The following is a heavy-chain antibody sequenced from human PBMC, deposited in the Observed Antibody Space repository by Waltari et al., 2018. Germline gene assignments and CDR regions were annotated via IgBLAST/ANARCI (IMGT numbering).Heavy chain of an antibody. D-gene: IGHD4-17*01. V-gene: IGHV3-74*01. J-gene: IGHJ2*01. CDR3: ARGARRTSQTTGWWYFDV. Sequence: EVQLVESGGGLVQPGGSLRLSCEASEFTFSLYWMHWVRQVPGKGLEWVSRRNSDGSSISYADSVKGRFTISKDNARNTVYLQMNSLRAEDTAIYYCARGARRTSQTTGWWYFDVWGRGTLLTVSS. CDR1: EFTFSLYW. CDR2: RNSDGSSI.